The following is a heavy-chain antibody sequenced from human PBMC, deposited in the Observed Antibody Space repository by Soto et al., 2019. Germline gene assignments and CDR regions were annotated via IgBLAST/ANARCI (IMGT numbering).Heavy chain of an antibody. V-gene: IGHV3-23*01. CDR1: GFTFNFHA. CDR2: VSGSGDAT. CDR3: AKSAATEDDSFYYGVDV. D-gene: IGHD6-25*01. Sequence: PGGSLRLSCAGSGFTFNFHALTWVRQAPGKGLEWVAAVSGSGDATYYADSVKGRFIISRDNSINTLYLQMNFLRADDTAVYHCAKSAATEDDSFYYGVDVWGQGTTVTAP. J-gene: IGHJ6*02.